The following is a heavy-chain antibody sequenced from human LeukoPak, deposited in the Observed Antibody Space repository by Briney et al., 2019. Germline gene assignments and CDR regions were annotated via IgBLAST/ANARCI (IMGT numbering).Heavy chain of an antibody. D-gene: IGHD5-18*01. CDR2: ISTNTGNP. CDR3: ARGGSGYSYGLMWN. CDR1: GYTFTSYT. V-gene: IGHV7-4-1*02. Sequence: ASVKVSCKASGYTFTSYTMNWVRQAPGQGLEWMGWISTNTGNPTYAQGFTGRFVFSLETSVSTAYLQISSLNAEDTAVYYCARGGSGYSYGLMWNWGQGTLVTVSS. J-gene: IGHJ4*02.